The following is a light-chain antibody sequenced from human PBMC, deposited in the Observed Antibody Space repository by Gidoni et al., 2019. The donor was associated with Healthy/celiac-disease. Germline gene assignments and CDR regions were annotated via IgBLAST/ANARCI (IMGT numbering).Light chain of an antibody. V-gene: IGKV3-11*01. Sequence: EIVLTQSPATLSLSPGERATLSCRASQSVSSYLAWYQQKPGQAPRLLIYDASNRATCIPARFSGSGSGTDFTLTISSLEPEDFAVYYCQQRSNWPPEFTFGPXTKVDIK. CDR3: QQRSNWPPEFT. J-gene: IGKJ3*01. CDR1: QSVSSY. CDR2: DAS.